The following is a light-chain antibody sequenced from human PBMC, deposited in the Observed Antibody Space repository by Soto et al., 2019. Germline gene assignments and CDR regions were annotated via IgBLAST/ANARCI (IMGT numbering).Light chain of an antibody. CDR1: QSISSY. CDR3: QQSYSTPGGT. J-gene: IGKJ2*01. V-gene: IGKV1-39*01. CDR2: AAS. Sequence: DIQMTQSPSSLSASVGDRVTITCRASQSISSYLNWYQQRPGKDPKLLIYAASSLQSGVPSRFSGSGSGTDFTLTISSLQPEDFASYYCQQSYSTPGGTFGQGTKLEIK.